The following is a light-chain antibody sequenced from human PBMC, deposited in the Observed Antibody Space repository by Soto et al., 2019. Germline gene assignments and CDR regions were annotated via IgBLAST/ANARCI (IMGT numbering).Light chain of an antibody. CDR3: QQYNTYLT. J-gene: IGKJ4*01. V-gene: IGKV1-5*01. CDR1: QSISLW. Sequence: SQMAHAPSSLSASVADRVASTCRARQSISLWLAWYQQTPRKAHNLLIYDASLLASGVPSSFRGGASGTEFPLTISSLPPDDFATYYCQQYNTYLTFGQGTKVDIK. CDR2: DAS.